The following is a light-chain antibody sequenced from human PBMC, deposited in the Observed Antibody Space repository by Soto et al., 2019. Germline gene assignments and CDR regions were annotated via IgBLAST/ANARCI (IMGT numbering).Light chain of an antibody. CDR3: XQXXXXPLT. CDR2: GAS. Sequence: EIVLTQSPGTLSLSPGERATLSCRASQSVSSSYLAWYQQKPGQAPRLLIYGASSRATGIPDRFSGSGSGTDFTLTISRLEXEDXXXXXXXQXXXXPLTXGGGTKVEIK. V-gene: IGKV3-20*01. CDR1: QSVSSSY. J-gene: IGKJ4*01.